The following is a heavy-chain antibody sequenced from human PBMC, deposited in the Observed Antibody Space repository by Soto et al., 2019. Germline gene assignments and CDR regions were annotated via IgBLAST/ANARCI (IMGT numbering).Heavy chain of an antibody. CDR2: IGGRGNSA. J-gene: IGHJ3*01. Sequence: WGSLRLSCAASGFIFTNYAMNWVRQAPGKGLEWVSVIGGRGNSAYYADSVQGRFTISRDNSKNTLSLQMSSLTADDTAIYYCVRAGSGSFDFWGRGTMVTVSS. CDR1: GFIFTNYA. V-gene: IGHV3-23*01. D-gene: IGHD6-19*01. CDR3: VRAGSGSFDF.